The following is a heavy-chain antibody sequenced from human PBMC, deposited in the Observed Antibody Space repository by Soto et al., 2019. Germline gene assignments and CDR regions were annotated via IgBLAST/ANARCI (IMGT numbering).Heavy chain of an antibody. D-gene: IGHD6-6*01. V-gene: IGHV1-69*13. Sequence: GASVKVSCKASGGTSSSYAISWVRQAPGQGLEWMGGIIPIFGTANYAQKFQGRVTITADESTSTAYMELSSLRSEDTAVYYCACHLDSGYXSSSASPPRPALFAYWGQGTLVTVSS. CDR1: GGTSSSYA. CDR3: ACHLDSGYXSSSASPPRPALFAY. CDR2: IIPIFGTA. J-gene: IGHJ4*02.